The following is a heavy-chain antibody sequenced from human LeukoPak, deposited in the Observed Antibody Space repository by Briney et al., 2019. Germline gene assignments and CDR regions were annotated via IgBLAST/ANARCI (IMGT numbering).Heavy chain of an antibody. CDR1: GFTFSSYS. CDR3: AREGASPWANAFDI. Sequence: GGSLRLSCAASGFTFSSYSMNWVRQAPGKGLEWVSYISSSSSTIYYADSVKGRFTISRENAKNSLYLQMNSLRAGDTAVYYCAREGASPWANAFDIWGQGTMVTVSS. V-gene: IGHV3-48*01. D-gene: IGHD1-26*01. CDR2: ISSSSSTI. J-gene: IGHJ3*02.